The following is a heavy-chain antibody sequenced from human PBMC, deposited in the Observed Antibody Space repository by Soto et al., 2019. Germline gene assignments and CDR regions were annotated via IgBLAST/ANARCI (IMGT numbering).Heavy chain of an antibody. V-gene: IGHV3-13*01. CDR1: GFTFSSYD. CDR2: IGTAGDT. D-gene: IGHD6-6*01. J-gene: IGHJ5*02. CDR3: ARGIAAHTEWFDP. Sequence: PGGSLRLSCAASGFTFSSYDMHWVRQATGKGLEWVSAIGTAGDTYYPGSVKGRFTISRENAKNSLYLQMNSLRAGDTAVYYCARGIAAHTEWFDPWGQGTLVTVSS.